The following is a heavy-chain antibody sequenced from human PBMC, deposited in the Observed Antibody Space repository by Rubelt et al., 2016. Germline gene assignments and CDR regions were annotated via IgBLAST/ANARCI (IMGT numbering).Heavy chain of an antibody. V-gene: IGHV4-31*03. Sequence: QVQLQESGPGLVKPSQSLSLTCTVSGASISSGGDFWTWIRQHPGKGLEWIGHIYTSGYAHNNPSLKSRLTISIDKSKNQFPRKLNSWTAADTAVYYCARTYYYDSSGPVDYWGQGTLVTVSS. D-gene: IGHD3-22*01. CDR2: IYTSGYA. CDR3: ARTYYYDSSGPVDY. J-gene: IGHJ4*02. CDR1: GASISSGGDF.